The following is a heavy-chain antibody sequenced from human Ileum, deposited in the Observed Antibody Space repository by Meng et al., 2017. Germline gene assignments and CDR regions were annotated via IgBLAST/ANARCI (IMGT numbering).Heavy chain of an antibody. V-gene: IGHV3-48*03. CDR2: ISSSGSTI. CDR1: GFTFSSYE. J-gene: IGHJ4*02. D-gene: IGHD3-9*01. Sequence: GGSLRLSCAASGFTFSSYEMNWVRQAPGKGLEWVSYISSSGSTIYYADSVKGRFTISRDNAKNSLYLQMNSLRAEDTAVYYCARDQGRLRYFDQDYWGQGTLVTVSS. CDR3: ARDQGRLRYFDQDY.